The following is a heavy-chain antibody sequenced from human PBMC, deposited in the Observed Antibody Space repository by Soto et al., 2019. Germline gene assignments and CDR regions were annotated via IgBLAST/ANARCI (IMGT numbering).Heavy chain of an antibody. CDR2: IYFRGTT. CDR3: ARGGIAAAGTSGNWFDP. CDR1: GGSISPYY. V-gene: IGHV4-59*01. J-gene: IGHJ5*02. D-gene: IGHD6-13*01. Sequence: SETLSLTCTVSGGSISPYYWSWIRQSPGKGLGWLGYIYFRGTTNYNPSLKSRLTISVDTSKNQFSLNLMSVTAADTAVYYCARGGIAAAGTSGNWFDPWGQGILVTVSS.